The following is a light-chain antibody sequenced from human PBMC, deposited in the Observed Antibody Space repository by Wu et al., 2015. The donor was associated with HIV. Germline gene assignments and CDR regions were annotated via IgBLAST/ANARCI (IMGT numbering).Light chain of an antibody. J-gene: IGKJ4*01. CDR1: QSVGSN. CDR2: LAS. V-gene: IGKV3-15*01. CDR3: QQYNEWPLT. Sequence: EIVMTQSPATLSVSPGDRVTLSCRASQSVGSNLAWYQQKPGQSPRLLIYLASTRATGIPTRFSGSGSGTEFTLIISSLQSEDFAVYYCQQYNEWPLTFGGGTKVEIK.